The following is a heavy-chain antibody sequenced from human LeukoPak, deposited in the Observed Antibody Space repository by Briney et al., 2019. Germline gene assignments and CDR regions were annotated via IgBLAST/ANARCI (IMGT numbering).Heavy chain of an antibody. D-gene: IGHD4-17*01. V-gene: IGHV3-9*01. J-gene: IGHJ4*02. CDR2: ISWNSGSL. CDR3: AKDADYSDVWYYFDY. CDR1: GFTFDDYA. Sequence: SLRLSCATSGFTFDDYAMHWVRQAPGKGLEWVSAISWNSGSLGYADSVKGRFTISRDNAQNYLYLRMNSLRAEDTALYYCAKDADYSDVWYYFDYWGQGTLVTVSS.